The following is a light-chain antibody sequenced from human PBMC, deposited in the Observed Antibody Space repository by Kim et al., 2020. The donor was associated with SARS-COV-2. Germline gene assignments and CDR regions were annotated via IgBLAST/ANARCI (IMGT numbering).Light chain of an antibody. CDR2: AAS. CDR1: QRINSF. J-gene: IGKJ2*01. Sequence: FLSASLVYRVTITCRASQRINSFLAWYQQKPGKSPKLLIYAASTLQSEVPSRFSGSGVGTEFTLTISSLQPEDFGTYYCQDRKSFGQGTKLEI. V-gene: IGKV1-9*01. CDR3: QDRKS.